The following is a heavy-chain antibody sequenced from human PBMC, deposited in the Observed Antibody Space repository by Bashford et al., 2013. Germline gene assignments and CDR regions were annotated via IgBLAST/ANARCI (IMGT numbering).Heavy chain of an antibody. V-gene: IGHV2-70*11. CDR1: GFSLSTYGMC. D-gene: IGHD1-26*01. Sequence: SGPTLVKPTQTLTLTCTFSGFSLSTYGMCVSWIRQPPRKALEWLARIDWDDDKYYNTSLKTRLTISKDTSKNQVLLKMTNLDPVDTATYYCARGSPVGHPPAMDVWGQGTTVTVSS. CDR3: ARGSPVGHPPAMDV. CDR2: IDWDDDK. J-gene: IGHJ6*02.